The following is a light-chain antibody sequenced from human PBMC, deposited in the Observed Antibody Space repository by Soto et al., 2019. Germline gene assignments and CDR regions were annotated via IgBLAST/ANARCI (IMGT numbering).Light chain of an antibody. CDR1: QNIRSY. CDR2: AKS. CDR3: QQGYTTRLT. Sequence: IQMTQSTTSLSASVGPRVTITCRASQNIRSYLNWYQQIPGKAPKLLIYAKSSLQTGVPSRFSGSGTGPDFTLTINCLQHDDFASYYCQQGYTTRLTFGHGNKVQVK. J-gene: IGKJ1*01. V-gene: IGKV1-39*01.